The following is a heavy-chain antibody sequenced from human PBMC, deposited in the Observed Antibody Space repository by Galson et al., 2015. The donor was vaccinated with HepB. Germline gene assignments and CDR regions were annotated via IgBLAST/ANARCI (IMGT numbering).Heavy chain of an antibody. Sequence: QSGAEVKKPGESLKISRKGPGYSFTSYWIAWVRQMPGKGPEWMGIIHPGDSDTRYSPSFQGQVSISVDKSISTAHLQWSSLKASDTAMYYCARQSNNSYFDWGQGTLVTVSS. V-gene: IGHV5-51*01. J-gene: IGHJ4*02. D-gene: IGHD3-9*01. CDR1: GYSFTSYW. CDR2: IHPGDSDT. CDR3: ARQSNNSYFD.